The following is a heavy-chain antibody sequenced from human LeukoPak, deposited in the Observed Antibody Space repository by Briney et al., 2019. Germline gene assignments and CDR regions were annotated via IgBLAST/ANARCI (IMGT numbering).Heavy chain of an antibody. Sequence: GSLRPSCAASGFILSDFTMNWVRQAPGKGLEWVSTISNTGVTHYADSVKGRFTISRDSAKNSQYLQIYSLRDEDTAAYYCARYYFGSGNYRTFDRWGQGTLVIVSS. V-gene: IGHV3-69-1*01. D-gene: IGHD3-10*01. CDR1: GFILSDFT. CDR2: ISNTGVT. CDR3: ARYYFGSGNYRTFDR. J-gene: IGHJ4*02.